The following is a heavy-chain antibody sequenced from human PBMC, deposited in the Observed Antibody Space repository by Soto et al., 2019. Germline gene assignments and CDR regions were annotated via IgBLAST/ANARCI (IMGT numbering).Heavy chain of an antibody. V-gene: IGHV1-18*01. CDR1: GYTFTSYG. D-gene: IGHD6-13*01. CDR2: ISAYNGNT. Sequence: ASVKVSCKASGYTFTSYGISWVRQAPGQGLEWMGWISAYNGNTNYAQKLQGRVTMTTDTSTSTAYMELRSLRSDDTAVYYCARGSETGIMYSSSWARMWYFDLWGRGTLVTVSS. CDR3: ARGSETGIMYSSSWARMWYFDL. J-gene: IGHJ2*01.